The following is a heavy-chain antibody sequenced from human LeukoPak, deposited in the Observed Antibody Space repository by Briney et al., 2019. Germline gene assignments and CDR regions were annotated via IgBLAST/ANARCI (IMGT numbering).Heavy chain of an antibody. CDR2: ISNDGGGT. J-gene: IGHJ5*02. CDR1: GLTFSSYA. CDR3: AKGSSGYFVDL. Sequence: TGGSLRLSCAASGLTFSSYAMSWVRQAPGKGLEWVSAISNDGGGTNYADFVKGRFTISRDNSENTLFLQMNSLRAEDTALYYCAKGSSGYFVDLWGQGTLVTVSS. V-gene: IGHV3-23*01. D-gene: IGHD3-22*01.